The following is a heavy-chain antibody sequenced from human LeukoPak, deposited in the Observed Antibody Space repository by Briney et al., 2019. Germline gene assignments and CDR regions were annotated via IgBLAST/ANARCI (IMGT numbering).Heavy chain of an antibody. CDR2: IYYTGST. CDR3: ARGPLTASQNDIDP. CDR1: GGSISSYY. J-gene: IGHJ5*02. D-gene: IGHD2-2*01. V-gene: IGHV4-59*01. Sequence: SETLSLTCTVSGGSISSYYWSWIRQPPGKGVEWIGYIYYTGSTNYNPSLKSRLTISVDTSKNQFSLKLSSVTAADTAVYYCARGPLTASQNDIDPWGQGTLVTVSS.